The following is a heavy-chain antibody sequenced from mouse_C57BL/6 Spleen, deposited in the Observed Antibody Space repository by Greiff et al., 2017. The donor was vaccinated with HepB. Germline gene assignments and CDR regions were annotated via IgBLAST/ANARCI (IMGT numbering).Heavy chain of an antibody. J-gene: IGHJ4*01. CDR1: GYAFSRSW. Sequence: VQLQESGPELVKPGASVKISCKASGYAFSRSWMNWVKQRPGKGLEWIGRIYPGDGDTTYNGKFKGKATLTADKSSSTAYLQLSSLTSEDSAVYFCARGNDYVMDYWGQGTAVTVSS. D-gene: IGHD2-4*01. CDR2: IYPGDGDT. V-gene: IGHV1-82*01. CDR3: ARGNDYVMDY.